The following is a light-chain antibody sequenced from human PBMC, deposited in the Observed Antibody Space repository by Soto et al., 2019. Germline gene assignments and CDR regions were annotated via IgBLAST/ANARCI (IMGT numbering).Light chain of an antibody. Sequence: IQKTQSPSTMSASVGDSATTICRASQSVSDWLAWYQQKPGKAPKLLIYDASNLQSGVPSRFSGSGSGTEFTLTISSLQPDDFATYYCQQYNSYAFGQGTKVAIK. CDR1: QSVSDW. CDR3: QQYNSYA. J-gene: IGKJ1*01. V-gene: IGKV1-5*02. CDR2: DAS.